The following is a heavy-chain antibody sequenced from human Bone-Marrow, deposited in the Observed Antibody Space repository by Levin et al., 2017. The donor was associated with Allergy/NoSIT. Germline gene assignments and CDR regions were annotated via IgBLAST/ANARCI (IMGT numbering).Heavy chain of an antibody. CDR2: IYYSGST. J-gene: IGHJ5*02. CDR3: ARDWGSGDYGENWFDP. Sequence: SETLSLTCTVSGGSISSYYWSWIRQPPGKGLEWIGYIYYSGSTNYNPSLKSRVTISVDTSKNQSSLKLSSVPGADEAVYYCARDWGSGDYGENWFDPWGQGTLVTVSS. V-gene: IGHV4-59*01. D-gene: IGHD4-17*01. CDR1: GGSISSYY.